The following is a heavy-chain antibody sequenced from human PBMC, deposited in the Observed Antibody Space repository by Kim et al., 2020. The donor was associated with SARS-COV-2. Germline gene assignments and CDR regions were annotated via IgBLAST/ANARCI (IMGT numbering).Heavy chain of an antibody. J-gene: IGHJ6*01. CDR2: ISYDGSNK. Sequence: GRSLRLSCAASGFTFSSYGMHWVRQAPGKGLEWVAVISYDGSNKYYADSVKGRFTISRDNSKNTLYLQMNSLRAEDTAVYYCAKDLFTTYYYYYGMDVWG. CDR1: GFTFSSYG. CDR3: AKDLFTTYYYYYGMDV. V-gene: IGHV3-30*18. D-gene: IGHD3-22*01.